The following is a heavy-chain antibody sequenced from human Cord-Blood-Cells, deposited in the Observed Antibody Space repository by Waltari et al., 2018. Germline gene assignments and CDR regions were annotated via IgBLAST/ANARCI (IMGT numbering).Heavy chain of an antibody. V-gene: IGHV3-49*03. CDR1: GFTFGDYA. Sequence: EVQLVESGGGSVQPGRSLRLSCTASGFTFGDYAMSWFRQAPGKGLEWVGFIRSKAYGGTTEYAASVKGRFTISRDDSKSIAYLQMNSLKTEDTAVYYCTRDADSSGWYVDYWGQGTLVTVSS. CDR3: TRDADSSGWYVDY. CDR2: IRSKAYGGTT. J-gene: IGHJ4*02. D-gene: IGHD6-19*01.